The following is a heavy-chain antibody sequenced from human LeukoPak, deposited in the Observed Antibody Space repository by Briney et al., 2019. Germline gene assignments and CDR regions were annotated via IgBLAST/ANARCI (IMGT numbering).Heavy chain of an antibody. CDR1: GGSFSGYY. J-gene: IGHJ4*02. Sequence: SETLSLTCAVYGGSFSGYYWSWIRQPPGKGLEWIGEISHSGSTNYNPSLKSRVTISVDTSKNQFSLKLSSVTAADTAVYYCARFPIATAGQYYFDYWGQGTLVTVSS. V-gene: IGHV4-34*01. CDR2: ISHSGST. D-gene: IGHD6-13*01. CDR3: ARFPIATAGQYYFDY.